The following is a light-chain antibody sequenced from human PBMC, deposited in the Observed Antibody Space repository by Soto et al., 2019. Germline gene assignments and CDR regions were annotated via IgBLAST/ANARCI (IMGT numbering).Light chain of an antibody. Sequence: TQSPGTLCLSIGERATSSCRASQTVRNNYLAWYQQKPGQAPRLLIYAASTRATGIPARFSGSGSGTEFTLTISSLQSEDFAVYYCQQYNEWPSWTFGQGTKVDIK. CDR1: QTVRNN. CDR2: AAS. J-gene: IGKJ1*01. CDR3: QQYNEWPSWT. V-gene: IGKV3-15*01.